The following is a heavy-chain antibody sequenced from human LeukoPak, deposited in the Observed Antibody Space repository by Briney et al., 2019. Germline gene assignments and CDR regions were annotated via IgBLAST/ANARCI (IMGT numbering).Heavy chain of an antibody. CDR3: ARDPGIAVAGTDY. J-gene: IGHJ4*02. Sequence: GASVKVSCKASGYTFTSYGISWVRQAPGKGLEWMGGFDPEDGETIYAQKFQGRVTMTEDTSTDTAYMELSSLRSEDTAVYYCARDPGIAVAGTDYWGQGTLVTVSS. D-gene: IGHD6-19*01. V-gene: IGHV1-24*01. CDR1: GYTFTSYG. CDR2: FDPEDGET.